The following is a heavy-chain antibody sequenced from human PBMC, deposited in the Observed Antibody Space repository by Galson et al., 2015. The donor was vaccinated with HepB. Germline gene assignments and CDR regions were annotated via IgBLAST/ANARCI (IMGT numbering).Heavy chain of an antibody. CDR2: INTSNGNR. V-gene: IGHV1-18*01. D-gene: IGHD1-26*01. Sequence: SVKVSCKASGYTFTTYGISWVRQAPGQGLEWMGGINTSNGNRNFAHKVRGRVTMTADTSTNTAYMELRSLRSDDTAVYYCARDLDHSGSYYGWSFWGQGTLVTVSS. CDR1: GYTFTTYG. J-gene: IGHJ4*02. CDR3: ARDLDHSGSYYGWSF.